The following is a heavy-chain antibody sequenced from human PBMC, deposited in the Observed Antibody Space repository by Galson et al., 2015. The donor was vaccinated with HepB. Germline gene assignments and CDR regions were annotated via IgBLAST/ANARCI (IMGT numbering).Heavy chain of an antibody. CDR2: INHSGST. CDR1: GGSFSGYY. CDR3: ARVVVAATRGAFDI. V-gene: IGHV4-34*01. Sequence: TLSLTCAVYGGSFSGYYWSWIRQPPGKGLEWIGEINHSGSTNYNPSLKSRVTISVDTSKNQFSLKLSSVTAADTAVYYYARVVVAATRGAFDIWGQGTMVTVSS. J-gene: IGHJ3*02. D-gene: IGHD2-15*01.